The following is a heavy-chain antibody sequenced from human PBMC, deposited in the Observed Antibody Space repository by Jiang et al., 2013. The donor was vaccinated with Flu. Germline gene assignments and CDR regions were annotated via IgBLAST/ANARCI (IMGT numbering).Heavy chain of an antibody. CDR2: TYYRSKWSY. CDR1: GDSVSSNSAT. Sequence: QTLSLTCAISGDSVSSNSATWNWIRQSPSRGLEWLGRTYYRSKWSYDYSLSLKGRLTINPDTPKNQFSLQLNSVTPEDTAVYYCARMISVAADYWGQGSLVTVSS. V-gene: IGHV6-1*01. J-gene: IGHJ4*02. CDR3: ARMISVAADY. D-gene: IGHD3-22*01.